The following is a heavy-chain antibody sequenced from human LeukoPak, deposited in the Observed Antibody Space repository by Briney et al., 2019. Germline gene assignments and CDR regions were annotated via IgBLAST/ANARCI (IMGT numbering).Heavy chain of an antibody. CDR2: ISSSSSYI. CDR1: GFTFSSYS. CDR3: ARDLEVGATEFDY. Sequence: GGSLRLSCAASGFTFSSYSMNWVRHAPGKGLEWVSAISSSSSYIYYADSVRGRFTFSRDNAKNSLYLQMNTLRAEDTAVYYCARDLEVGATEFDYWGQGTLVTASS. J-gene: IGHJ4*02. D-gene: IGHD1-26*01. V-gene: IGHV3-21*01.